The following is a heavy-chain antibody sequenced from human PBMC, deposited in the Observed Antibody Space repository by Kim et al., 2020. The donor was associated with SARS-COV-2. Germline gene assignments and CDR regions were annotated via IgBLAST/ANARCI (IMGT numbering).Heavy chain of an antibody. J-gene: IGHJ6*02. CDR3: ATSIAARPSYYYGMDV. Sequence: VKGRFTISGDNAKNSLYLQMNSLRAEDTAVYYCATSIAARPSYYYGMDVWGQGTTVTVSS. D-gene: IGHD6-6*01. V-gene: IGHV3-21*01.